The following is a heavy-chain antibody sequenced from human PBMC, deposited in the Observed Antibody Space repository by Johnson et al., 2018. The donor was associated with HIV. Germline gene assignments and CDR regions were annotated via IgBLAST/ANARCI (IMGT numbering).Heavy chain of an antibody. CDR2: ISYDGSNP. V-gene: IGHV3-30-3*01. CDR1: GFTFSSYA. Sequence: QMLLVESGGGVVQPGGSLRLSCAASGFTFSSYAMHWVRQAPGKGLEWVAVISYDGSNPYYADSVKGRFTISRDNSKNTLYLEMQSLRAEDTAVYYCARKGDGFDIWGQGTMVIVSS. CDR3: ARKGDGFDI. J-gene: IGHJ3*02.